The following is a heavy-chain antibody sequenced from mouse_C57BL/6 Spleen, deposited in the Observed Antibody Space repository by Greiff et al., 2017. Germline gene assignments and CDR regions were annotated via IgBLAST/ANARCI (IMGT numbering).Heavy chain of an antibody. V-gene: IGHV1-81*01. D-gene: IGHD2-4*01. CDR3: ARRTDLYDYDGAWAMDY. CDR1: GYTFTSYG. Sequence: QVQLQQSGAELARPGASVKLSCKASGYTFTSYGISWVKQRTGQGLEWIGEIYPRSGNTYYNEKFKGKATLTADKSSSTAYMELRSLTSEDSAVYFCARRTDLYDYDGAWAMDYWGQGTSVTVSS. J-gene: IGHJ4*01. CDR2: IYPRSGNT.